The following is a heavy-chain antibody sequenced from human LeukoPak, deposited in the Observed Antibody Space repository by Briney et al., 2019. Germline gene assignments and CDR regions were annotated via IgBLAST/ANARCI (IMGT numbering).Heavy chain of an antibody. CDR3: ARFMTTVTTLGIANYFDY. CDR2: LYYSGST. CDR1: GGSISPYY. Sequence: SETLSLTCTVSGGSISPYYWSWIRQPPGKGLEWIRNLYYSGSTNYNPSLKSRVTISVDTSKSHFSLKLSSVTAADTAVYYCARFMTTVTTLGIANYFDYWGQGTLVTLSS. J-gene: IGHJ4*02. D-gene: IGHD4-17*01. V-gene: IGHV4-59*08.